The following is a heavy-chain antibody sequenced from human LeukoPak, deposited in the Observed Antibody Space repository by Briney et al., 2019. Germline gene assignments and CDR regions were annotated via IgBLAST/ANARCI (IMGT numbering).Heavy chain of an antibody. J-gene: IGHJ6*03. Sequence: GGSLRLSCAASGFTFSSYSMNWVRQAPGKGLEWVSSISSSSSYIYYADSVKGRFTISRDNAKNSLYLQMNSLRAEDTAVYYCARVPEGDFWSGYEGGYYYYYMDVWGKGTTVTVSS. CDR1: GFTFSSYS. CDR2: ISSSSSYI. V-gene: IGHV3-21*01. D-gene: IGHD3-3*01. CDR3: ARVPEGDFWSGYEGGYYYYYMDV.